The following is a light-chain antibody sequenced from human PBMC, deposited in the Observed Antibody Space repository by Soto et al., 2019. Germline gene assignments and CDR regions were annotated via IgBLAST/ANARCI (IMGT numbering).Light chain of an antibody. CDR2: TVS. Sequence: DIVMTQTPLSLTVTPGEPASISCRSSQSLLDSYDGNTYLDGYLQKPGQSPQLLIYTVSYRSSGVTDRFSGSGSGTDFTLKISRVEAEDVGVYYCMQRIEFPTTFGGGTKVEIK. V-gene: IGKV2-40*01. CDR1: QSLLDSYDGNTY. J-gene: IGKJ4*01. CDR3: MQRIEFPTT.